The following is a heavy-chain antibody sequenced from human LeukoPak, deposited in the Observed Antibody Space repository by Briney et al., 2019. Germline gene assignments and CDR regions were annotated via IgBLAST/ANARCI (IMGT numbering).Heavy chain of an antibody. D-gene: IGHD3-3*01. Sequence: ASVKVSCKASGGTFSSYAISWVRQAPGQGLEWMGGIIPIFGTANYAQKFQGRVTITTDESTSTAYMELSSLRSEDTAVYYCAGVRFLEPWYFDYWGQGTLVTVSS. CDR2: IIPIFGTA. CDR3: AGVRFLEPWYFDY. V-gene: IGHV1-69*05. J-gene: IGHJ4*02. CDR1: GGTFSSYA.